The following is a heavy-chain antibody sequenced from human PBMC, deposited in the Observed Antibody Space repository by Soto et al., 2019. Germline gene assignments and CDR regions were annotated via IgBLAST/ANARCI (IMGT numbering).Heavy chain of an antibody. J-gene: IGHJ6*02. CDR1: GGTFSSYA. Sequence: SVKVSCKASGGTFSSYAISWVGQAPGQGLEWMGGIIPIFGTANYAQKFQGRVTITADESTSTAYMELSSLRSEDTAVYYCARGGGSGSYYNGPLPVWGQGTTVTVSS. D-gene: IGHD3-10*01. CDR2: IIPIFGTA. V-gene: IGHV1-69*13. CDR3: ARGGGSGSYYNGPLPV.